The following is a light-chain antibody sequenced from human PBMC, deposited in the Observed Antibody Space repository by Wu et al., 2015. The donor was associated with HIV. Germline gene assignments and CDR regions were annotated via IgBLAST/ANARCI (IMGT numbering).Light chain of an antibody. J-gene: IGKJ4*01. CDR1: QSVSSN. Sequence: EIVMTQSPATLSVSPGERATLSCRASQSVSSNLAWYQQKPGQAPRLLMYGASTRATGISARFSGSGSGTEFTLTISSLEPEDFAVYYCQQRNTWPRTFGGGTKVEIK. CDR3: QQRNTWPRT. V-gene: IGKV3-15*01. CDR2: GAS.